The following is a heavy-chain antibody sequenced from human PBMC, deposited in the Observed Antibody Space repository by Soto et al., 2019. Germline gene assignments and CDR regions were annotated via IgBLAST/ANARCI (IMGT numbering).Heavy chain of an antibody. CDR2: ISYDGSNK. V-gene: IGHV3-30*18. J-gene: IGHJ4*02. Sequence: GGSRRLSCAASGFTFSSYGMHWVRQAPGKGLEWVAVISYDGSNKYYADSVKGRFTISRDNSKNTLYLQMNSLRAEDTAVYYCAKGTLWELLTAFDYWGQGTLVTVSS. CDR3: AKGTLWELLTAFDY. CDR1: GFTFSSYG. D-gene: IGHD1-26*01.